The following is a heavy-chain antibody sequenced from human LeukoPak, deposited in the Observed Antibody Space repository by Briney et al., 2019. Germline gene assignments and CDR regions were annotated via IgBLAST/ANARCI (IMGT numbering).Heavy chain of an antibody. CDR2: SRTSNGRT. D-gene: IGHD3-16*01. CDR3: ARHYDYVWEY. V-gene: IGHV1-18*01. CDR1: GYTFTSYD. J-gene: IGHJ4*02. Sequence: ASVKVSCKTSGYTFTSYDITWVRQAPGQGLERMGWSRTSNGRTNYAQKFQGRVTMTTDTSTSTAYMELRSLRSDDTAVYYCARHYDYVWEYWGQGTLVIVSS.